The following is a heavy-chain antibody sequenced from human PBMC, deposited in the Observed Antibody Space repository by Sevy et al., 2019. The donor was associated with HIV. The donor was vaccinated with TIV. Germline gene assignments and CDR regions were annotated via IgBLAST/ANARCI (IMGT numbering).Heavy chain of an antibody. D-gene: IGHD6-19*01. CDR2: ISYDGSSH. Sequence: GGSLRLSCAASEFMFSTYAMHWVRQAPGKGREWVAVISYDGSSHYYADSVKGRFTISRDNSKNTLFLQMNSLRLEDTAFYYCARDAGYSTDWYPSDYWGQGTLVTVSS. V-gene: IGHV3-30-3*01. J-gene: IGHJ4*02. CDR1: EFMFSTYA. CDR3: ARDAGYSTDWYPSDY.